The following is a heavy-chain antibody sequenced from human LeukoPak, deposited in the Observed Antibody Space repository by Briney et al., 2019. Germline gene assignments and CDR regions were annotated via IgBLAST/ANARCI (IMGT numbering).Heavy chain of an antibody. D-gene: IGHD2-8*02. Sequence: SETLSLTCTVSGGSISSSSYYWGWIRQPPGKGLEWIGSIYYSGSTYYNPSLKSRVTTSVDTSKNQFSLKLNSLTAADTAVYFCARLGGVYGGYYFDYWGQGTLVTVSS. CDR2: IYYSGST. V-gene: IGHV4-39*01. CDR1: GGSISSSSYY. CDR3: ARLGGVYGGYYFDY. J-gene: IGHJ4*02.